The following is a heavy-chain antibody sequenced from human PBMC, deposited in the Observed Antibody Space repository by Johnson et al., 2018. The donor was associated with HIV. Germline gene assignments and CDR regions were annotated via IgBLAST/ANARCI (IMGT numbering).Heavy chain of an antibody. Sequence: MQLVESGGGLIQPGGSLRLSCAASGFTVSSNYMSWVRQAPGKGLEWVSVIYSGGSTYYAESVKGRFTISRDNSKNTLYLQMNSLRAEDTAVYYCAKVGSGYSSSSWGQGTMVTVSS. CDR1: GFTVSSNY. CDR2: IYSGGST. D-gene: IGHD6-13*01. CDR3: AKVGSGYSSSS. V-gene: IGHV3-53*01. J-gene: IGHJ3*01.